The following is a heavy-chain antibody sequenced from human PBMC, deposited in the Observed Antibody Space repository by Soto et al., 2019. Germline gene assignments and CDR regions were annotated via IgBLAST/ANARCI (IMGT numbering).Heavy chain of an antibody. V-gene: IGHV3-7*01. Sequence: GGSLRLSCAASGFTFSSYWMSWVRQAPGKGLEWVANIKQDGSEKCYVDSVKGRFTISRDNAKNSLYLQMNSLRAEDTAVYYCARYERSSGWTRGNAFDIWGQGTMVTVSS. CDR3: ARYERSSGWTRGNAFDI. CDR1: GFTFSSYW. D-gene: IGHD6-19*01. CDR2: IKQDGSEK. J-gene: IGHJ3*02.